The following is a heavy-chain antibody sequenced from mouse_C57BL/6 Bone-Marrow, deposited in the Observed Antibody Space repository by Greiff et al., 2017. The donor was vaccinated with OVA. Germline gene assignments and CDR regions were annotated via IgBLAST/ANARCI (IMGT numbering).Heavy chain of an antibody. CDR2: ISSGGSYT. D-gene: IGHD1-1*01. J-gene: IGHJ2*01. V-gene: IGHV5-6*01. CDR1: GFTFSSYG. Sequence: EVQLQESGGDLVKPGGSLKLSCAASGFTFSSYGMSWVRQTPDKRLEWVATISSGGSYTYYPDSVKGRFTISRDNAKNTLYMQMSILKSEDTAMYYCARHYYGSSDYWGQGTTLTVSA. CDR3: ARHYYGSSDY.